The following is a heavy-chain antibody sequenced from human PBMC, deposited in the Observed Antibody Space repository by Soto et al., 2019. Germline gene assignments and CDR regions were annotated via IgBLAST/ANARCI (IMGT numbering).Heavy chain of an antibody. Sequence: KPSETLSLTCTVSGGSISSYYWSWIRQPPGKGLEWIGYIYYSGSTNYNPSLKSRVTISVDTSKNQFSLKLSSVTAADTAVYYCARVYYDVWSGQQTYYFAYWGKGTLVTVAS. J-gene: IGHJ4*02. CDR1: GGSISSYY. V-gene: IGHV4-59*01. D-gene: IGHD3-3*01. CDR3: ARVYYDVWSGQQTYYFAY. CDR2: IYYSGST.